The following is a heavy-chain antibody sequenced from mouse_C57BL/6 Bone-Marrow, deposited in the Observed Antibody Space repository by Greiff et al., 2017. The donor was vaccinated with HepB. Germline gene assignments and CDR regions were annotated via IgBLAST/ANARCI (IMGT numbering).Heavy chain of an antibody. J-gene: IGHJ3*01. V-gene: IGHV1-76*01. D-gene: IGHD2-3*01. CDR2: IYPGSGNT. CDR1: GYTFTDYY. Sequence: QVQLQQSGAELVRPGASVKLSCKASGYTFTDYYINWVKQRPGQGLEWIARIYPGSGNTYYNEKFKGKATLTAEKSSSTAYMQLSSLTSEDSAVYFCARWDGYRSWFAYWGQGTLVTVSA. CDR3: ARWDGYRSWFAY.